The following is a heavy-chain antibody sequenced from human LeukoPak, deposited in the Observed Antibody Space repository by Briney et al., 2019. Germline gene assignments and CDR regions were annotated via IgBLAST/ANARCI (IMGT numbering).Heavy chain of an antibody. CDR2: IYYSGST. J-gene: IGHJ4*02. Sequence: PSETLSLTCAVYGGSFSGYYWSWIRQPPGKGLEWIGSIYYSGSTYYNPSLKSRVTISVDTSKNQFSLKLSSVTAADTAVYYCARGRGTTVTTVPFDYWGQGTLVTVSS. CDR3: ARGRGTTVTTVPFDY. V-gene: IGHV4-34*01. CDR1: GGSFSGYY. D-gene: IGHD4-17*01.